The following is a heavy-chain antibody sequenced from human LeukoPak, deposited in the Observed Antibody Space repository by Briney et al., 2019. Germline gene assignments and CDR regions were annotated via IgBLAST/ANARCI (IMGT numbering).Heavy chain of an antibody. D-gene: IGHD1-20*01. CDR1: GYTFTSYA. CDR3: ARGAKNNWNDEGPYYYYYMDV. CDR2: INTNTGNP. J-gene: IGHJ6*03. V-gene: IGHV7-4-1*02. Sequence: ASVKVSCKASGYTFTSYAMNWVRQAPGQGLEWMGWINTNTGNPTYAQGFTGRFVFSLDTSVSTAYLQISSLKAEDTAVYYCARGAKNNWNDEGPYYYYYMDVWGKGTTVTVSS.